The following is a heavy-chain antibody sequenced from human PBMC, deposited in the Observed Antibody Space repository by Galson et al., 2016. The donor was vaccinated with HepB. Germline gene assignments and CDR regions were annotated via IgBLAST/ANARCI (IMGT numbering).Heavy chain of an antibody. CDR1: GFKLDDYA. CDR2: VNWNARSI. D-gene: IGHD2-15*01. J-gene: IGHJ4*02. Sequence: SLRLSCAASGFKLDDYAMHWVRQAPGKGLEWVSGVNWNARSIAYADSVQGRFTISRDNAKRSLSLQMNSLRAEDTAVYYCARETGYCSVDSCLSNFDNWGQGTLVTVSS. CDR3: ARETGYCSVDSCLSNFDN. V-gene: IGHV3-9*01.